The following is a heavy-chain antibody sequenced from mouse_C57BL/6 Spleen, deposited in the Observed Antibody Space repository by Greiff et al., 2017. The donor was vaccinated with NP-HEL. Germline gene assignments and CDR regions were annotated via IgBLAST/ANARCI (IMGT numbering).Heavy chain of an antibody. J-gene: IGHJ4*01. V-gene: IGHV1-54*01. CDR2: INPGSGGT. CDR3: ARSVDYDAMDY. CDR1: GYAFTNYL. Sequence: QVQLQQSGAELVRPGTSVKVSCKASGYAFTNYLIEWVKQRPGQGLEWIGVINPGSGGTNYNEKFKGKATLTADKSSSTAYMQLSSLTSEDSAVYFCARSVDYDAMDYWGQGTSVTVSS.